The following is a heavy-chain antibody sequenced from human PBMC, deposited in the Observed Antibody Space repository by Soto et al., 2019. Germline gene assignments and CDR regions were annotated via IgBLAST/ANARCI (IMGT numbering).Heavy chain of an antibody. V-gene: IGHV3-30*18. D-gene: IGHD1-26*01. J-gene: IGHJ4*02. Sequence: QVQLVESGGGVVQPGRSLRLSCAASGFTFSSYGMHWVRQAPGKGLEWVAIISYDGSNTYYADSVKGRFNISRDNSKNTLYLQMNSLRAEDTSVYYCAKEGGLSGRYYWGQGTLVTVSS. CDR3: AKEGGLSGRYY. CDR2: ISYDGSNT. CDR1: GFTFSSYG.